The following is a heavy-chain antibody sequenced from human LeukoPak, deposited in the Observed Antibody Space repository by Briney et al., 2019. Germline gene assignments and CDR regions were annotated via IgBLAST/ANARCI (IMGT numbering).Heavy chain of an antibody. CDR2: INHSGST. Sequence: PSETLSLTCAVYGGSFSGYYWSWIRQPPGKGLEWIGEINHSGSTNYNPSLKSRVTISVDTSKNQFSLKLSSVTAADTAVYYCARLRDEYSPRFFDYWGQGTLVTVSS. J-gene: IGHJ4*02. V-gene: IGHV4-34*01. D-gene: IGHD5-18*01. CDR1: GGSFSGYY. CDR3: ARLRDEYSPRFFDY.